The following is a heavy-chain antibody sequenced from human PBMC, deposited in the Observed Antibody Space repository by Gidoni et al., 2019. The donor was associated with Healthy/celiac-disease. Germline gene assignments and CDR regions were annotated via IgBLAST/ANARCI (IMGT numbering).Heavy chain of an antibody. V-gene: IGHV5-51*01. Sequence: EVQLVQSGAEVKKPGESLKISCKGSGYSFTTYWIGWVRQMPGKGLEWMGIIYPGDSDTRYSPSFQGQVTISADKSIRTAYLQWSSLKASDTAMYYCARRGQQLVRGVYYYYGMDVWGQGTTVTVSS. D-gene: IGHD6-13*01. CDR2: IYPGDSDT. CDR3: ARRGQQLVRGVYYYYGMDV. J-gene: IGHJ6*02. CDR1: GYSFTTYW.